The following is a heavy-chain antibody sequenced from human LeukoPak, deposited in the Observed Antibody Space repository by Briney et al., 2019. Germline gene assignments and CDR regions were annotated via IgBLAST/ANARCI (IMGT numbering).Heavy chain of an antibody. CDR3: AREQAYCGGDCLGDAFDI. CDR1: GGTFSSYA. V-gene: IGHV1-69*05. CDR2: ITPIFGTA. D-gene: IGHD2-21*01. J-gene: IGHJ3*02. Sequence: GASVKVSCKASGGTFSSYAISWVRQAPGQGLEWMGGITPIFGTANYAQKFQGRVTITTDESTSTAYMELSSLRSEDTAVYYCAREQAYCGGDCLGDAFDIWGQGTMVTVSS.